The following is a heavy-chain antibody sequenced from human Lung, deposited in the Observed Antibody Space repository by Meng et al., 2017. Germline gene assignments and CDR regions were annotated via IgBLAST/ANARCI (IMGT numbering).Heavy chain of an antibody. J-gene: IGHJ4*02. D-gene: IGHD6-13*01. V-gene: IGHV3-15*01. CDR1: GFSFTDAW. CDR3: ATGAAAADH. Sequence: VESGGGLVKPGGSLRLSCVAFGFSFTDAWMSWVRQAPGKGLEWVGRIKSNSDGGTTDYAAPVKGRFTISRDDSKNTLYLQMNSLITEDTAVYFCATGAAAADHWGQGTLVTVSS. CDR2: IKSNSDGGTT.